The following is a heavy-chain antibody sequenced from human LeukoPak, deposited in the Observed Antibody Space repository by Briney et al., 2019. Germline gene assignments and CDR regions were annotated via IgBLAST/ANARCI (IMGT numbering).Heavy chain of an antibody. CDR1: GGSISSSNW. Sequence: SETLSLTCAVSGGSISSSNWWSWVRQPPGKGLEWIGEIYHSGSTNYNPSLKSRVTISVDKSKNQFSLKLSSVTAADTAVYYCATDHGGTLGYGMDVWGQGTTVTVSS. D-gene: IGHD4-23*01. CDR3: ATDHGGTLGYGMDV. J-gene: IGHJ6*02. CDR2: IYHSGST. V-gene: IGHV4-4*02.